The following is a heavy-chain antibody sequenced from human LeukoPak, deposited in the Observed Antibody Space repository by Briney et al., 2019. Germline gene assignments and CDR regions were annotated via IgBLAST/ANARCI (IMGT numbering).Heavy chain of an antibody. Sequence: GGSLRLSCAASGFTFITYAMHWVRQAPGKGLEWVAVISYDGSNKYYADSVKGRFTISRDNSKTTLYLQMNSLRAEDTAVYYCAKAALRTVPGTMDYWGQGTLVTVSS. D-gene: IGHD4-17*01. CDR1: GFTFITYA. CDR3: AKAALRTVPGTMDY. CDR2: ISYDGSNK. V-gene: IGHV3-30*18. J-gene: IGHJ4*02.